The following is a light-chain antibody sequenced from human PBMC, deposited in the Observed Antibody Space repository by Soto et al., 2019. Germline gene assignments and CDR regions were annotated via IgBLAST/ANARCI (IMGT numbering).Light chain of an antibody. V-gene: IGKV3-20*01. CDR1: QSVISN. J-gene: IGKJ1*01. CDR3: QQYGSSPEWT. CDR2: GAS. Sequence: EIVMTQSPATLSVSPGERATLSCRSSQSVISNLAWYQQKPGQAPRLLIYGASTRATGIPDTFSGSGSGTDFTLTISRLEPEDFAVYYCQQYGSSPEWTFGQGTKVDIK.